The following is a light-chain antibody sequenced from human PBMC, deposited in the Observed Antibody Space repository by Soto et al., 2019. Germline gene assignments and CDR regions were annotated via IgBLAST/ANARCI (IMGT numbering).Light chain of an antibody. CDR3: QQSNNYPIT. CDR1: QGISSA. V-gene: IGKV1D-13*01. J-gene: IGKJ5*01. Sequence: IQLTQSPSAVTAYVGDRVTITCRASQGISSALAWYQQKPGKAPKLLIYDASSLESGVPSRFSGSGSGTDFTLTISSLQPEYFATYYCQQSNNYPITFGQGTRLEIK. CDR2: DAS.